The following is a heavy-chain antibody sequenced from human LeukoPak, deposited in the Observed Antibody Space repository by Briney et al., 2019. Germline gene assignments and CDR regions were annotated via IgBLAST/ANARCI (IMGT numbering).Heavy chain of an antibody. CDR2: ISGTGGST. J-gene: IGHJ4*02. CDR3: ATPPDSGFDY. D-gene: IGHD1-1*01. V-gene: IGHV3-23*01. CDR1: GFTFSRYA. Sequence: GGSLRLSCAASGFTFSRYALTWVRQALGKGLEWVSAISGTGGSTYYADSVKGRFTISRDNSKNTLYLQMNSLRADDTAVYYCATPPDSGFDYWGQGTLVTVSS.